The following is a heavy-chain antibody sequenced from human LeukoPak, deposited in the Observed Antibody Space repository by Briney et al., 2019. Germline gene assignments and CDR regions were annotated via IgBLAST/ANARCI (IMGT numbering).Heavy chain of an antibody. CDR2: IRGNGATT. CDR3: AKAYHDSGCLIDY. CDR1: GLTFSSYA. J-gene: IGHJ4*02. V-gene: IGHV3-23*01. D-gene: IGHD6-19*01. Sequence: GGSLRLSCATSGLTFSSYAMTWVRQAPGKGLEWVAAIRGNGATTDYADSVKGRFTISRDNSKNTLYLQMNSLRVEDTAVYYCAKAYHDSGCLIDYWGQGTLVTVSS.